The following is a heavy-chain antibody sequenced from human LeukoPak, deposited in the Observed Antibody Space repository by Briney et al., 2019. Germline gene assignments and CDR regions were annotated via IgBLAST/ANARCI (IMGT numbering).Heavy chain of an antibody. CDR2: IYYSGST. J-gene: IGHJ5*02. CDR1: GGSISSSSYY. CDR3: ARAYYDYIWGSYPGWFDP. V-gene: IGHV4-39*01. D-gene: IGHD3-16*02. Sequence: SETLSLTCTVSGGSISSSSYYWGWIRQPPRKGLEWIGSIYYSGSTYYNTSLKSRVTISVDTSKNQFSLKLSSVTAADTAVYYCARAYYDYIWGSYPGWFDPWGQGTLVTVSS.